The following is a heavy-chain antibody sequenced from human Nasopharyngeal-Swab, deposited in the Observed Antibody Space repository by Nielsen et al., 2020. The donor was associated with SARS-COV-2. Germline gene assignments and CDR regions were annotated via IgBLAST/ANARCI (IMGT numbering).Heavy chain of an antibody. V-gene: IGHV3-30*04. Sequence: WIRQPPGKGLEWVAVISYDGSNKYYADPVKGRFTISRDNTKNVLYMQMNSLRAEDTAVYCCAKDFQQRWSGVDDWGQGTTVTVSS. CDR2: ISYDGSNK. J-gene: IGHJ4*02. CDR3: AKDFQQRWSGVDD. D-gene: IGHD4-23*01.